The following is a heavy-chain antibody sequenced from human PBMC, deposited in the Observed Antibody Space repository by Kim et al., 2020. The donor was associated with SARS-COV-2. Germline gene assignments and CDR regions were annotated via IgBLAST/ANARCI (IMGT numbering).Heavy chain of an antibody. CDR2: IIPIFGTA. CDR1: GGTFSSYA. CDR3: ARDPQYDSSGYARYKGFRFDY. J-gene: IGHJ4*02. D-gene: IGHD3-22*01. Sequence: SVKVSCKASGGTFSSYAISWVRQAPGQGLEWMGGIIPIFGTANYAQKFQGRVTITADESTSTDYMELSSLRSEDTAVYYCARDPQYDSSGYARYKGFRFDYWGQGTLVTVSS. V-gene: IGHV1-69*13.